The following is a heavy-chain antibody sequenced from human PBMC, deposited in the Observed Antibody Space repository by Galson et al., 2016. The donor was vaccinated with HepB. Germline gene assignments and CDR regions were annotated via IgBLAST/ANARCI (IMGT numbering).Heavy chain of an antibody. CDR2: ICGRCGDL. D-gene: IGHD6-19*01. J-gene: IGHJ4*02. Sequence: SLRLSCAASGFTFDKYGMTWFRQAPGKGLEWVSTICGRCGDLDYADSVKGRFPISRDDSKNTLYLPMNSLRVEDTAIYYCAIDPSQWHDLLFGNWVQETLVTVAA. CDR1: GFTFDKYG. V-gene: IGHV3-23*01. CDR3: AIDPSQWHDLLFGN.